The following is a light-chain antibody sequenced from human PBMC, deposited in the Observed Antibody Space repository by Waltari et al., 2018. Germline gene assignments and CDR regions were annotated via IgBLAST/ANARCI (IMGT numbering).Light chain of an antibody. V-gene: IGKV1-39*01. Sequence: DIQMTQPPSSLSASVGDRVTITCRASQSISSYLNWYQQKPGKAPKLLIYAASSLQSGVPSRFSGSGSGTDFTLTISSLQPEDFATYYCQQSYSTLARTFGQGTRLEIK. CDR1: QSISSY. J-gene: IGKJ5*01. CDR3: QQSYSTLART. CDR2: AAS.